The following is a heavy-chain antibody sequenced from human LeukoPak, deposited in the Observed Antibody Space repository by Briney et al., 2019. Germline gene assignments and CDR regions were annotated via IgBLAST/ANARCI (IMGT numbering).Heavy chain of an antibody. J-gene: IGHJ4*02. CDR1: GGSISSYY. CDR2: IYYSGST. Sequence: SETLSLTCTVSGGSISSYYWSWIRQPPGKGLEWIGYIYYSGSTNYNPSLKSRVTISVDTSKNQFSLKLSSVTAADTAVYYCARVAAYYDFWSGYYRAPYYFDYWGQGTLVTVSS. D-gene: IGHD3-3*01. CDR3: ARVAAYYDFWSGYYRAPYYFDY. V-gene: IGHV4-59*12.